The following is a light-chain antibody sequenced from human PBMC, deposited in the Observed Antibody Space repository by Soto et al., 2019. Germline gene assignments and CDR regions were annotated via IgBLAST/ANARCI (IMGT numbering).Light chain of an antibody. J-gene: IGKJ1*01. Sequence: EVVMTQSPATLSVSPGERATLSCRASQSVSSNLAWYQQKPGQAPRLLIYGASNRATGIPDRVSGSGSGTDFTLTISRLEAEDFAVYYCQQYASSPWTFGQGPKVDIK. V-gene: IGKV3D-15*01. CDR1: QSVSSN. CDR3: QQYASSPWT. CDR2: GAS.